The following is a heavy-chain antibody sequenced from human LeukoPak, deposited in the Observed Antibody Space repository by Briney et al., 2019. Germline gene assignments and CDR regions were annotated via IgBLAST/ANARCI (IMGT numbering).Heavy chain of an antibody. CDR3: ASRGYSGYDTDAFDI. CDR1: GFTFSDYY. Sequence: GGSLRLSCAASGFTFSDYYMSWIRQAPGKGLEWVSYISSSGSTIYYADSVKDRFTISRDNAKNSLYLQMNSLRAEDTAVYYCASRGYSGYDTDAFDIWGQGTMVTVSS. CDR2: ISSSGSTI. J-gene: IGHJ3*02. V-gene: IGHV3-11*01. D-gene: IGHD5-12*01.